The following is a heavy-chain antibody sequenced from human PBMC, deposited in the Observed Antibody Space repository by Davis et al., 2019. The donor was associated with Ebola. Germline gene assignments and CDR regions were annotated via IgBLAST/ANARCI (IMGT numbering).Heavy chain of an antibody. D-gene: IGHD3-22*01. J-gene: IGHJ4*02. V-gene: IGHV4-59*12. CDR2: IYYSGST. CDR1: GGSISSYY. CDR3: AREGSSGYAVDY. Sequence: PSEILSLTCTVSGGSISSYYWSWIRQPPGKGLEWIGYIYYSGSTNYNPSLKSRVTISVDTSKNQFSLKLSSVTAADTAVYYCAREGSSGYAVDYWGQGTLVTVSS.